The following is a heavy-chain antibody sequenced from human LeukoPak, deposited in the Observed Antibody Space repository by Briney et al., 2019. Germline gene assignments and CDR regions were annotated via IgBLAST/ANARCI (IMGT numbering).Heavy chain of an antibody. CDR1: GFTFSSYG. CDR2: IWCDGSNK. D-gene: IGHD6-13*01. J-gene: IGHJ4*02. CDR3: AREDRYSSSWYYFDY. V-gene: IGHV3-33*01. Sequence: GGSLRLSCAASGFTFSSYGMHWVRQAPGKGLEWVAVIWCDGSNKYYADSVKGRFTISRDNSKNTLYLQMNSLRAEDTAVYYCAREDRYSSSWYYFDYWGQGTLVTVSS.